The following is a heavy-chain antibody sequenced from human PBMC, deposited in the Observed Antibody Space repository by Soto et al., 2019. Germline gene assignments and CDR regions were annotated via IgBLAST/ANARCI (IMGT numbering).Heavy chain of an antibody. V-gene: IGHV3-48*01. CDR2: ISSSSSTI. CDR3: ARDIMITFGGVIVERDYLDY. CDR1: GFTFSSYS. Sequence: GGSLRLSCAASGFTFSSYSMNWVRQAPGKGLEWVSYISSSSSTIYYADSVEGRFTISRDNAKNSLYLQMNSLRAEDTAVYYCARDIMITFGGVIVERDYLDYGGRGTLVTVSS. J-gene: IGHJ4*02. D-gene: IGHD3-16*02.